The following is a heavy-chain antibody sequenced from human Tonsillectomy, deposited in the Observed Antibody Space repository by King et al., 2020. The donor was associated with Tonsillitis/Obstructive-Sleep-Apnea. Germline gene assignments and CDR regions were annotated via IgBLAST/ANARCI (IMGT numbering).Heavy chain of an antibody. Sequence: VQLVESGGGLVQPGGSLTLSCAASGFTFSNYAMSWVRQAPGRGLEWVSGISCSGSSTYYADYVKGRFTIPRNNSKNTLYLKMNSLRAEDTAVYYCAKKLGVVVVAAAMAFDYWGHGTLVTVSS. CDR2: ISCSGSST. J-gene: IGHJ4*01. CDR3: AKKLGVVVVAAAMAFDY. CDR1: GFTFSNYA. D-gene: IGHD2-15*01. V-gene: IGHV3-23*04.